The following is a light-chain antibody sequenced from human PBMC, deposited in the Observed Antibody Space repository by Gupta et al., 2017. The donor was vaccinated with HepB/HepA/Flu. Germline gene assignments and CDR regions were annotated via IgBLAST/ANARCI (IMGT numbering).Light chain of an antibody. CDR2: EVS. CDR3: SSYAGSNNLDV. J-gene: IGLJ1*01. V-gene: IGLV2-8*01. CDR1: SSDDGGYNY. Sequence: HSALTQPPSASASPGTSVTISCTGTSSDDGGYNYVYWYQQHPGKAPKLMIYEVSKRPSGVPDRFSGSKSGNTASLTVTGLQAEDEADYYCSSYAGSNNLDVFGTGTKVTVL.